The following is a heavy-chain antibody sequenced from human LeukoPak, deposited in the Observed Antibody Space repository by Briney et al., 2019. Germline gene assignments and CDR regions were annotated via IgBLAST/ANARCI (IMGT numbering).Heavy chain of an antibody. Sequence: PGGSLRLSCLASGFTLSSYWMSWVRQAPGKGLEWVANIKQDGSDKYYVDSVKGRFTISRDNAKNSLYLQTYSLRAEDTAVYYCARQPVGFWSGYYQYYFDYWGQGTLVTVSS. D-gene: IGHD3-3*01. CDR1: GFTLSSYW. CDR3: ARQPVGFWSGYYQYYFDY. CDR2: IKQDGSDK. J-gene: IGHJ4*02. V-gene: IGHV3-7*01.